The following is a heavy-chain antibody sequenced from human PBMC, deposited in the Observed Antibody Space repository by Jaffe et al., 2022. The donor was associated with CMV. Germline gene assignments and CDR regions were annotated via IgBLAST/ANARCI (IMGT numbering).Heavy chain of an antibody. Sequence: QVQLVESGGGVVQPGRSLRLSCAASGFTFSSYGMHWVRQAPGKGLEWVAVIWYDGSNKYYADSVKGRFTISRDNSKNTLYLQMNSLRAEDTAVYYCARDREARWSFADYWGQGTLVTVSS. CDR2: IWYDGSNK. V-gene: IGHV3-33*08. J-gene: IGHJ4*02. CDR1: GFTFSSYG. CDR3: ARDREARWSFADY. D-gene: IGHD1-26*01.